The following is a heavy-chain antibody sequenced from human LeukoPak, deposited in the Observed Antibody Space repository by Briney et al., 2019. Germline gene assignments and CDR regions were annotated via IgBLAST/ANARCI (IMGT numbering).Heavy chain of an antibody. CDR3: AKALRGGSSWYGYYYYMDV. CDR1: GFSFYDYA. D-gene: IGHD6-13*01. Sequence: TGGSLRLSCAASGFSFYDYAMHWVRQAQGKGLEWVSLISWDGGSTYYADSVKGRFTISRDNSKNSLYLQMNSLRAEDTALYYCAKALRGGSSWYGYYYYMDVWGKGTTVTVSS. J-gene: IGHJ6*03. V-gene: IGHV3-43D*03. CDR2: ISWDGGST.